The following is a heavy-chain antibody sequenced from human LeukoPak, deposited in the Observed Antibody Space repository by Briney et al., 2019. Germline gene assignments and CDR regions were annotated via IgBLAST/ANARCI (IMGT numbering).Heavy chain of an antibody. Sequence: GGSLRLSCAASGFTFSSYGMHWVRQAPGKGLEWVAVIWYDGSNKYYADSVKGRFTISRDNSKNTLYLQMNSLRAEDTAVYYCARDEWEGRTAVAGTGLDYWGQGTLVTVSS. CDR3: ARDEWEGRTAVAGTGLDY. CDR1: GFTFSSYG. V-gene: IGHV3-33*01. D-gene: IGHD6-19*01. CDR2: IWYDGSNK. J-gene: IGHJ4*02.